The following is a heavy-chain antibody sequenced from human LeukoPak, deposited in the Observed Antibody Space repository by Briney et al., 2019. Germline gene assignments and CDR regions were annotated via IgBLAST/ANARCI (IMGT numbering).Heavy chain of an antibody. D-gene: IGHD3-10*01. J-gene: IGHJ4*02. V-gene: IGHV3-21*01. CDR1: GFTFSSYS. CDR2: ISSSSSYI. CDR3: ARVPPLARSLYYYGSGSYSYYLDY. Sequence: GGSLRLSCAASGFTFSSYSMNWVRQAPGKGLEWVSSISSSSSYIYYADSVKGRFTISRDNAKNSLYVQMNSLRAEDTAVYYCARVPPLARSLYYYGSGSYSYYLDYWGQGTLVTVSS.